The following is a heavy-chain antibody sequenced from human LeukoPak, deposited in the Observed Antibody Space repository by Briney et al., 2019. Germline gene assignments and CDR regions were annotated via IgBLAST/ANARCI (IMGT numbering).Heavy chain of an antibody. Sequence: ASVKVSCKASGYMFAAYYINWVRQSPGLGLEWLGWINPNSGGTNYAQRFQGRVTMTSDTSTSTAYPELNGLRSDDTAVYFCARLNSGNLRGILYWGQGSLVTVSS. D-gene: IGHD3-10*01. CDR1: GYMFAAYY. V-gene: IGHV1-2*02. CDR2: INPNSGGT. CDR3: ARLNSGNLRGILY. J-gene: IGHJ4*02.